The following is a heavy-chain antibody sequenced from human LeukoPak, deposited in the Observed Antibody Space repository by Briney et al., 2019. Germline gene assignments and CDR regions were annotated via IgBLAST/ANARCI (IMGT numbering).Heavy chain of an antibody. CDR1: GGTFSSYT. V-gene: IGHV1-69*04. CDR2: IIPILGIA. Sequence: SVKVSCKASGGTFSSYTISWGRQAPGQGLEWMGRIIPILGIANYAQKFQGRVTITADKSTSTAYMELSSLRSEDTAVYYCAREFEVGYYGSGSYPYGMNVWGQGTTVTVSS. D-gene: IGHD3-10*01. J-gene: IGHJ6*02. CDR3: AREFEVGYYGSGSYPYGMNV.